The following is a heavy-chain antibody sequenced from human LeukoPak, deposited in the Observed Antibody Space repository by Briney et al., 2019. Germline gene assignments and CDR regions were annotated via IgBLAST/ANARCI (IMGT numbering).Heavy chain of an antibody. J-gene: IGHJ6*03. CDR3: ARGVGYYGSGSYTRYYYYYYYMDV. V-gene: IGHV4-59*01. CDR2: IYYSGST. D-gene: IGHD3-10*01. Sequence: SETLSLTCTVSGGSISSYYWSWIRQPPGKGLEWIGYIYYSGSTNYNPSLKSRVTISVDTSKNQFSLKLSSVTAADTAVYYCARGVGYYGSGSYTRYYYYYYYMDVWGKGTTVTISS. CDR1: GGSISSYY.